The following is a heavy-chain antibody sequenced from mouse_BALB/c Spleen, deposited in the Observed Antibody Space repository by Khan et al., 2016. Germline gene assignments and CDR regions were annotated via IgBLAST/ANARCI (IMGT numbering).Heavy chain of an antibody. CDR1: GFDFSRYW. J-gene: IGHJ1*01. CDR2: INPDSSTI. CDR3: ASTFWYFDV. Sequence: EVKLLESGGGLVQPEGSLKLSCAASGFDFSRYWMSWVRQAPGKGLEWIGEINPDSSTINYTPSLKDKFIISRDNAKNTLYLQMSKVRSEDTARYYCASTFWYFDVWGAGTTVTVSS. V-gene: IGHV4-1*02.